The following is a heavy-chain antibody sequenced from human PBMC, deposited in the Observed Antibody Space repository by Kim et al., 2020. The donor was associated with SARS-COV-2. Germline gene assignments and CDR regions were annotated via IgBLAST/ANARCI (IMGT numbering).Heavy chain of an antibody. V-gene: IGHV4-34*01. CDR2: INHSGST. CDR1: GGSFSGYY. J-gene: IGHJ4*02. CDR3: ARASGDY. Sequence: SETLSLTCAVYGGSFSGYYWSWIRQPPGKGLEWIGEINHSGSTNYNPSLKSRVTISVDTSKNQFSLKLSSVTAADTAVYYCARASGDYWGQGSLVTVSS. D-gene: IGHD6-25*01.